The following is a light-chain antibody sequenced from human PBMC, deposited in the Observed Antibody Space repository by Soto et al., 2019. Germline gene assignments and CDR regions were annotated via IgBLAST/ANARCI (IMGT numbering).Light chain of an antibody. V-gene: IGKV4-1*01. Sequence: DTVMTQSPDSRAVSLGERATINCKSSQSVLYSPNNKNYLGWYQKKPGQPPKLLIYWASTRESGVPDRFSGSGSGTDFTLTISSLQAEVVAVYYCQQYLFTPQTFGQGTKLEIK. CDR3: QQYLFTPQT. J-gene: IGKJ2*01. CDR2: WAS. CDR1: QSVLYSPNNKNY.